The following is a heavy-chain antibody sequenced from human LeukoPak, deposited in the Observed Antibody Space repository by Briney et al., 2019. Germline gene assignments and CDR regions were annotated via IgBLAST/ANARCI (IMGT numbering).Heavy chain of an antibody. CDR3: ARGRGYYGSGSYQGGEYFQH. V-gene: IGHV4-34*01. CDR1: GGSFSGYY. J-gene: IGHJ1*01. D-gene: IGHD3-10*01. Sequence: KPAGSLSLTCAVYGGSFSGYYRSWVRQPPGKGLEWIAEINHSGSTNYNPSLKSRVTISVDTSKNPFSLKLSSVTAADTAVYYCARGRGYYGSGSYQGGEYFQHWGQGTLVTVSS. CDR2: INHSGST.